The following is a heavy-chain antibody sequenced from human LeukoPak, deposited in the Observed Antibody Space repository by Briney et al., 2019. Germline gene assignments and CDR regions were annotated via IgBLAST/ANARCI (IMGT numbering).Heavy chain of an antibody. J-gene: IGHJ4*02. CDR3: ARTIVGATKEVPDY. CDR1: GFTFSSYS. Sequence: GGSLRLSCAASGFTFSSYSMNWVRQAPGKGLEWVSYISSSSSTIYYADSVKGRFTISRDNAKNSLYLQMNSLRAEDTAVYYCARTIVGATKEVPDYWGQGTLVTVSS. CDR2: ISSSSSTI. D-gene: IGHD1-26*01. V-gene: IGHV3-48*04.